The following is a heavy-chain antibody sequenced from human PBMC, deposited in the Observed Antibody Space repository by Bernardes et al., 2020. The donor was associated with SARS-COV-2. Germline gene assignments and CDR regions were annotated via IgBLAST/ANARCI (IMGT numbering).Heavy chain of an antibody. Sequence: GGSLRLSCAASGFTFSSYDMHWVRQRTGEGLEWVSAINTAGDTYYPDSAKGRFTISRENGESSLYLQMDSLRDGDTAVYYCVRGSVYCSGGSCYPVHYGMDVWGQGTTVTVSS. CDR2: INTAGDT. CDR3: VRGSVYCSGGSCYPVHYGMDV. CDR1: GFTFSSYD. D-gene: IGHD2-15*01. V-gene: IGHV3-13*01. J-gene: IGHJ6*02.